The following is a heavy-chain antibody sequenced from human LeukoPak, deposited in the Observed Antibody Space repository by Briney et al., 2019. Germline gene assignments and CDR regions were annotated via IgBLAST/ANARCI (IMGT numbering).Heavy chain of an antibody. J-gene: IGHJ5*02. CDR1: GGSFSGYY. CDR2: INHSGST. D-gene: IGHD2-2*01. Sequence: SETLSLTCAVYGGSFSGYYWSWIRQPPGKGLEWIGEINHSGSTNYNPSLKSRVTISVDTSKNQFSLKLSSVTAADTAVYYCARGRVDCSSTSCYEGVGNWFDPWGQGTLVTVSS. CDR3: ARGRVDCSSTSCYEGVGNWFDP. V-gene: IGHV4-34*01.